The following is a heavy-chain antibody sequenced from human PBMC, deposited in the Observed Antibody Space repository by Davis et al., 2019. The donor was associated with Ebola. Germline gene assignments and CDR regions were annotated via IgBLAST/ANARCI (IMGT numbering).Heavy chain of an antibody. V-gene: IGHV3-53*05. CDR1: EFTVSNTY. J-gene: IGHJ4*02. D-gene: IGHD3-3*01. Sequence: GESLKISCAVSEFTVSNTYMNWVRQPPGKGLEWVSVLYSGGSTYYAASVRGRFTISRDNSKNTLYLQMNSLRAEDTAIYYCARGGDFWSDYSYDYWGQGTLVTVSS. CDR3: ARGGDFWSDYSYDY. CDR2: LYSGGST.